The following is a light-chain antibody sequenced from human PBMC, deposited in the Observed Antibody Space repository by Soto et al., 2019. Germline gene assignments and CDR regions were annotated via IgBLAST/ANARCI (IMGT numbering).Light chain of an antibody. Sequence: QSVLTQPPSASGTPGQRVTISCSGSSSNIGSHYVYWYQQLPGAAPKLLIYRDDQRPSGVSDRFSGSLAISGLRSEDEADYYCVSWDNSLGGRVFGGGTKLTVL. J-gene: IGLJ3*02. CDR3: VSWDNSLGGRV. CDR2: RDD. V-gene: IGLV1-47*01. CDR1: SSNIGSHY.